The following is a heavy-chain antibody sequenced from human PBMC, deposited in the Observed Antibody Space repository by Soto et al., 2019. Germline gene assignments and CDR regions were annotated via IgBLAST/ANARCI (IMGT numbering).Heavy chain of an antibody. D-gene: IGHD4-17*01. CDR2: IRSRTNNYAT. J-gene: IGHJ4*02. V-gene: IGHV3-73*02. CDR1: GFTFSGSD. CDR3: TRLPIYGDFGIPAY. Sequence: EVQLVESGGGLVQPGGSLKLSCAVSGFTFSGSDIHWVRQASGKGLEWIGRIRSRTNNYATAYSASVQGRFTVSRDDSKNTAYLQMNSLKTEDTAMYYCTRLPIYGDFGIPAYWGQGTQVTVSS.